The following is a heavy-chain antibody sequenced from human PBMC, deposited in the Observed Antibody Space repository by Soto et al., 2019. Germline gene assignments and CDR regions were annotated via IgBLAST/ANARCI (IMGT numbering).Heavy chain of an antibody. J-gene: IGHJ4*02. CDR3: ARRGRSSGYAPDY. Sequence: SETLSLTCAVYGGSFTDYYWNWLRQPPGKGLECIGEISHSGSADYNPSLRSRATISVDPSKNQFSLKLTSVTAADTAVYYCARRGRSSGYAPDYWGRGTLVTVSS. CDR1: GGSFTDYY. CDR2: ISHSGSA. V-gene: IGHV4-34*01. D-gene: IGHD6-19*01.